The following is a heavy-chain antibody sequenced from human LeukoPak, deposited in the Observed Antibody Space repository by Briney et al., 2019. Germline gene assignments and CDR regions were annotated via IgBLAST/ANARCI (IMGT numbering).Heavy chain of an antibody. V-gene: IGHV3-7*03. CDR1: GFTFSESW. CDR2: IKPDGSEE. Sequence: PGGSLRLSRAVSGFTFSESWMSWLRQAPGKGLEWVANIKPDGSEEYYVDSVKGRFSISRDNAQNTLYLQMNSLRVEDTAMYYCAAFPTTKIDYWGQGTLVTVSS. D-gene: IGHD1-26*01. J-gene: IGHJ4*02. CDR3: AAFPTTKIDY.